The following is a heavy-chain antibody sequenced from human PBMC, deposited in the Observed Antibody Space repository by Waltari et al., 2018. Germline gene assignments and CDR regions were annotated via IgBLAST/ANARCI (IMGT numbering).Heavy chain of an antibody. J-gene: IGHJ4*02. CDR2: IYRGGST. Sequence: EVQLLESGGGLVQPGGSLRLSCAASGFTFSSYAMSWVRQAPGKGLEWVSVIYRGGSTYYADSVKGRFTISRDNSKNTLYLQMNSLRAEDTAVYYCAKDWSSRRGVFDYWGQGTLVTVSS. V-gene: IGHV3-23*03. CDR1: GFTFSSYA. D-gene: IGHD1-26*01. CDR3: AKDWSSRRGVFDY.